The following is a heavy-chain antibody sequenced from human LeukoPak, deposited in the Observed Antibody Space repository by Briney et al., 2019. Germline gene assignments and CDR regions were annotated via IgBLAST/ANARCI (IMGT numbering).Heavy chain of an antibody. D-gene: IGHD3-3*01. CDR3: AKGGQNFDFWRFDY. CDR1: GVTSSIYS. Sequence: GSLRLSCTASGVTSSIYSMHWISQTPEKGVVWFSSISGSGGSTYYAESVKGRFSISRDNSKKMMFLQMNSLRADDTAVYYCAKGGQNFDFWRFDYWGQGIQVTVSS. CDR2: ISGSGGST. V-gene: IGHV3-23*01. J-gene: IGHJ4*02.